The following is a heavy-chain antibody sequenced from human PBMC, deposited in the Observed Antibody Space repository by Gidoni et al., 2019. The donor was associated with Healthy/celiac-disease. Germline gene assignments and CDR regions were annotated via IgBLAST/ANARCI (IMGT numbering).Heavy chain of an antibody. D-gene: IGHD2-2*01. Sequence: EVQLVESGGGLVQPGGSLRLSCAASGFPFRSYWMRWVRQAPGKGRVWVSRINSDGSSTSYADSVKGRFTISRDNAKNTLYLQMNSLRAEDTAVYYCARGGVEDIVVVTSWDYYGMDVWGQGTTVTVSS. CDR1: GFPFRSYW. CDR2: INSDGSST. CDR3: ARGGVEDIVVVTSWDYYGMDV. J-gene: IGHJ6*02. V-gene: IGHV3-74*01.